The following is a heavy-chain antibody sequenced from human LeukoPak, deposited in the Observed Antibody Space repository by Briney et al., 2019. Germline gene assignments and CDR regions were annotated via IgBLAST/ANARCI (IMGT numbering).Heavy chain of an antibody. CDR3: ARDRVFGVVPYYYYYYGMDV. CDR1: GYTSTSYG. CDR2: ISAYNGNT. V-gene: IGHV1-18*01. D-gene: IGHD3-3*01. Sequence: ASVKVSCKASGYTSTSYGISWVRQAPGQGLEWMGWISAYNGNTNYAQKLQGRVTMTTDTSTSTAYMELRSLRSDDTAVYYCARDRVFGVVPYYYYYYGMDVWGQGTTVTVSS. J-gene: IGHJ6*02.